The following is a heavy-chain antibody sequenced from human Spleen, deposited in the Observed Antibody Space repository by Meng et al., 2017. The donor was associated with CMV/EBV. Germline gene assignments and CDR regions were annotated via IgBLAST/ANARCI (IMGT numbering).Heavy chain of an antibody. CDR2: IAYTGGS. CDR3: ARQLAPNWADMTENFDY. J-gene: IGHJ4*02. V-gene: IGHV4-39*01. CDR1: SVTSPNCY. Sequence: SVTSPNCYWGWVRQPPGKGLEWIGRIAYTGGSSYNPSLSGRVTMSVDTSTNQFSLKVTSVTAADTAVYYCARQLAPNWADMTENFDYWGQGTLVTVSS. D-gene: IGHD7-27*01.